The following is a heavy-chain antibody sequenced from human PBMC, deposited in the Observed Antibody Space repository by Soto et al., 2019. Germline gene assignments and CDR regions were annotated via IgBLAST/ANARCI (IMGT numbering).Heavy chain of an antibody. CDR2: ISAGGSSP. CDR3: VKHAEYQLVSWFDP. J-gene: IGHJ5*02. CDR1: GFSFSTYA. Sequence: VQLLESGGGLVQPGGSLRLSCAASGFSFSTYAMSWVRQAPGKGLEWVSGISAGGSSPFTADSVKGRVIISRDNSKNTLYLQMNSLTVEDTAVYYCVKHAEYQLVSWFDPWGQGTLVTVSS. V-gene: IGHV3-23*01. D-gene: IGHD6-6*01.